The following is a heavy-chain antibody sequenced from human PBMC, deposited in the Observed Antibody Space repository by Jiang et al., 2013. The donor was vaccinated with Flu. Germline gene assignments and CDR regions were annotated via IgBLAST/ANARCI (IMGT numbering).Heavy chain of an antibody. V-gene: IGHV1-2*02. CDR2: INPNTGGT. CDR1: GYTFTGYY. Sequence: SGAEVKKPGASVKVSCKASGYTFTGYYMHWVRQAPGQGLDWMGWINPNTGGTNYAQKFQGRVTMTRDTSISTAYMELSTLRSDDTAVYYCARYNWNYRYWFDPWGQGTLVTVSS. CDR3: ARYNWNYRYWFDP. D-gene: IGHD1-7*01. J-gene: IGHJ5*02.